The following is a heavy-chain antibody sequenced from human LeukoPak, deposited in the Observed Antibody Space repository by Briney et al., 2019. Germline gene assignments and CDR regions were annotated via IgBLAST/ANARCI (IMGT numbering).Heavy chain of an antibody. Sequence: GASLRLSCAASGFPFRNYVMSWVRQAPGKGREWVSGISGSGGGSYYADSVKGRFTISRDNSKNALYLHMNSLSAYDTALYYCAKIEAVAGTRWFDPWGQGTLVSVSS. CDR1: GFPFRNYV. V-gene: IGHV3-23*01. CDR3: AKIEAVAGTRWFDP. CDR2: ISGSGGGS. D-gene: IGHD6-19*01. J-gene: IGHJ5*02.